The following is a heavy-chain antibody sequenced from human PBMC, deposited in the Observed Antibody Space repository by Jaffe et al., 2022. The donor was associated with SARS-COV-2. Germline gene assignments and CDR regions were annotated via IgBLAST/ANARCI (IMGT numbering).Heavy chain of an antibody. V-gene: IGHV3-7*03. D-gene: IGHD1-26*01. CDR2: LSQDGGQK. Sequence: EVQLVESGGDLVQPGGSLRLSCAASGFSFSNYWMTWARQAPGKGLEWVAILSQDGGQKYYVDSVKGRFTISRDNAENSLHLQMNTLRAEDTAIYYCARATSHSVDYWGQGTLVTVSS. J-gene: IGHJ4*02. CDR3: ARATSHSVDY. CDR1: GFSFSNYW.